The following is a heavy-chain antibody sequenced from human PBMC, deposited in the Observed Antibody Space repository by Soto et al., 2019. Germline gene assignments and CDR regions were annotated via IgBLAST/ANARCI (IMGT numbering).Heavy chain of an antibody. V-gene: IGHV1-18*04. CDR3: AREGVTYYDILTGPNNWFDP. CDR1: GYTFTSYG. D-gene: IGHD3-9*01. Sequence: QVQLVQSGAEVKKPGASVKVSCKASGYTFTSYGISWVRQAPGQGLEWMGWISAYNGNTNYAQKLQGRVTMTTDTSTSTAYMELSSLRSDDTAVYYWAREGVTYYDILTGPNNWFDPWGQGTLVTVSS. J-gene: IGHJ5*02. CDR2: ISAYNGNT.